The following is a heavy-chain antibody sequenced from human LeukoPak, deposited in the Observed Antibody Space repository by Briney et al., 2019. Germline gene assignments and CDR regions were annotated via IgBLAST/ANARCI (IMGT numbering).Heavy chain of an antibody. CDR2: IWYDGSIK. Sequence: PGRSLRLSCAAPGFTFSTYGVHWVRQAPGKGLEWVAVIWYDGSIKYYAGSAKGRFTISRDNSKNTLHLQMNSLRAEDTAVYYCARVRCSAYSCPLDDYYGMDVWGQGTTVTVSS. CDR3: ARVRCSAYSCPLDDYYGMDV. D-gene: IGHD2-15*01. V-gene: IGHV3-33*01. J-gene: IGHJ6*02. CDR1: GFTFSTYG.